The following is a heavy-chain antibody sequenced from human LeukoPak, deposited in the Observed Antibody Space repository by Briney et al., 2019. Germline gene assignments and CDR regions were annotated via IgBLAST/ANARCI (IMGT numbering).Heavy chain of an antibody. J-gene: IGHJ3*01. D-gene: IGHD3-22*01. V-gene: IGHV4-34*01. CDR1: GGSFRDYY. CDR2: INHSGST. CDR3: AKAPYLSTGS. Sequence: KPSETLSLTCAVYGGSFRDYYWSWIRQPPGKGLEWIGEINHSGSTNYNPSLKSRVTISLYTSKNQFSLKLTSVTAADTAVYYCAKAPYLSTGSWGQGILVAVSS.